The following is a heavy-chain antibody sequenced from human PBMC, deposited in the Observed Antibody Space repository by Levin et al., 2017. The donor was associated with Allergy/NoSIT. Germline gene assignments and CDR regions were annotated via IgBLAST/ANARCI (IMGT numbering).Heavy chain of an antibody. Sequence: PSETLSLTCAVYGGSFSGYYWSWIRQPPGKGLEWIGEINHSGSTNYNPSLKSRVTISVDTSKNQFSLKLSSVTAADTAVYYCARGRSVDAFDIWGQGTMVTVSS. CDR1: GGSFSGYY. D-gene: IGHD2-15*01. J-gene: IGHJ3*02. CDR3: ARGRSVDAFDI. V-gene: IGHV4-34*01. CDR2: INHSGST.